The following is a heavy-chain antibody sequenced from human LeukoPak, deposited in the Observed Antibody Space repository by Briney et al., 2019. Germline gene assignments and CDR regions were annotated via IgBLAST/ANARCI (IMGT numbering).Heavy chain of an antibody. D-gene: IGHD7-27*01. Sequence: ASVKASCKTSGYTFTNYDINWVRQATGRGLEWMGWMSPNNGNTGYAQKFQGRVTMTRDTSINTAYMELSSLRSEDTAVYYCASNPPRTGDFNYWGQGALVTVSS. CDR1: GYTFTNYD. CDR3: ASNPPRTGDFNY. V-gene: IGHV1-8*01. CDR2: MSPNNGNT. J-gene: IGHJ4*02.